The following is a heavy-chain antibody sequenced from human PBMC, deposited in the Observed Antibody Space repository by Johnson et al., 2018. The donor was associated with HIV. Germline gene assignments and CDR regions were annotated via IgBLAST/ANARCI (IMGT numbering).Heavy chain of an antibody. J-gene: IGHJ3*02. Sequence: VQLVESGGGVVQPGGSLRLSCAASGFTFSNAWMSWVRQAPGKGLEWVGRIKSKTDGGEVGLAAPVIGRFTSSRDDSKNTLYLQRNSLKSEDTAVYYCTTEVMEWELQVGWTRAFDIWGQGTMVTVSS. CDR1: GFTFSNAW. CDR3: TTEVMEWELQVGWTRAFDI. V-gene: IGHV3-15*01. CDR2: IKSKTDGGEV. D-gene: IGHD1-26*01.